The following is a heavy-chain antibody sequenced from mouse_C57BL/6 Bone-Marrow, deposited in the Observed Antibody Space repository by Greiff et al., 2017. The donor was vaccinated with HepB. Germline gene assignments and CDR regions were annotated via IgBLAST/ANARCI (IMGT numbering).Heavy chain of an antibody. CDR2: IWSGGST. CDR3: ASPLTTVVAYYAMGY. J-gene: IGHJ4*01. CDR1: GFSFTSYG. Sequence: VQVVESGPGLVQPSQSLSITCTVSGFSFTSYGVHWVRQSPGKGLEWLGVIWSGGSTDYNAAFISRLSISKDNSKSQVFFKMNSLQADDTAIYYCASPLTTVVAYYAMGYWGQGASVTVSS. V-gene: IGHV2-2*01. D-gene: IGHD1-1*01.